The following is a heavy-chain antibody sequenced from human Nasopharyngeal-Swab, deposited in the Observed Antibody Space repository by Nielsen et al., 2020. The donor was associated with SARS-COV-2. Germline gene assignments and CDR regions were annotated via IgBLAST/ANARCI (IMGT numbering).Heavy chain of an antibody. J-gene: IGHJ6*03. CDR2: ISSGTSTI. V-gene: IGHV3-48*03. D-gene: IGHD3-10*01. Sequence: GESLKISCVASGSTLATYEMNWVRQAPGKGPEWLSYISSGTSTIYYADSVKGRFTISRDNAKNSLYLQMDSLRAEDTAVYYCAGAPSPNSFYYFMDVWGKGTTVTVSS. CDR3: AGAPSPNSFYYFMDV. CDR1: GSTLATYE.